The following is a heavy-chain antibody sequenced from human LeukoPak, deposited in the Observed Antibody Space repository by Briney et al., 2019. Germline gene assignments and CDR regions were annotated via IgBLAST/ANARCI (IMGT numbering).Heavy chain of an antibody. J-gene: IGHJ4*02. V-gene: IGHV3-48*03. CDR3: ARGGHYYDSSGYYEDDY. D-gene: IGHD3-22*01. Sequence: GGSLRLSCAASGFTFSSYEMNWVRQAPGKGLEWVSYISSSGSTIYYADSVKGRFTISRDNAKNPLYLQMNSLRAEDTAVYYCARGGHYYDSSGYYEDDYWGQGTLVTVSS. CDR1: GFTFSSYE. CDR2: ISSSGSTI.